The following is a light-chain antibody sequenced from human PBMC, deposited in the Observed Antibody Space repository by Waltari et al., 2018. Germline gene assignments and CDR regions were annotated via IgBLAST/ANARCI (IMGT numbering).Light chain of an antibody. CDR3: SSYTSSSTWV. Sequence: QSALTQPASVSESPGQSSTLSCTGTSSDGGGYNYVSWYQQHIGKAPKLMIYDVSKRPSGVSNRFSGSKSGNTASLTISVLQAEDEADYYCSSYTSSSTWVFGGGTKLTVL. CDR2: DVS. J-gene: IGLJ3*02. V-gene: IGLV2-14*01. CDR1: SSDGGGYNY.